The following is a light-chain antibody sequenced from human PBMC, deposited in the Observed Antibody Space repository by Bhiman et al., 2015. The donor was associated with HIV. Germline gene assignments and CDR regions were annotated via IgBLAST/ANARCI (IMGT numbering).Light chain of an antibody. J-gene: IGLJ2*01. Sequence: VLTQPPSVSVSPGQTARITCSGDALPKQYAYWYQQKPGQAPVLVIYKDSERPSGIPERISGSSSGTTVTLTISGVQAEDEADYYCHSADNRGTGVFGGGTKLTVL. V-gene: IGLV3-25*03. CDR2: KDS. CDR3: HSADNRGTGV. CDR1: ALPKQY.